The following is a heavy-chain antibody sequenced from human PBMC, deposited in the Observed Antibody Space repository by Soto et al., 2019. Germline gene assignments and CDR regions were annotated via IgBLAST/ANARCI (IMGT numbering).Heavy chain of an antibody. CDR2: IFYFGST. CDR3: ARHSPDFDWLSKFDY. V-gene: IGHV4-59*08. J-gene: IGHJ4*02. D-gene: IGHD3-9*01. CDR1: GGSISSYY. Sequence: QVQLQESGPGLVKPSETLSLTCTVSGGSISSYYWSLIRQTPGQGLEWIGYIFYFGSTNYNPSLTSRFTLSIDTSKNQLSLKLSSVTAADTAVYYCARHSPDFDWLSKFDYWGQGTLVTVSS.